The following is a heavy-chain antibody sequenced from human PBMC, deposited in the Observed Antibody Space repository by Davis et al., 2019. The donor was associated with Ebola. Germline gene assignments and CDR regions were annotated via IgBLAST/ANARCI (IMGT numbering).Heavy chain of an antibody. CDR3: ARFTYYYDSSGFDP. Sequence: SETLSLTCTVSDGSVSSGSYYWSWIRQPPGKGLEWIGYIYYSGSTNYNPSLKSRVTISVDTSKNQFSLKLSSVTAADTAVYYCARFTYYYDSSGFDPWGQGTLVTVSS. J-gene: IGHJ5*02. D-gene: IGHD3-22*01. V-gene: IGHV4-61*01. CDR2: IYYSGST. CDR1: DGSVSSGSYY.